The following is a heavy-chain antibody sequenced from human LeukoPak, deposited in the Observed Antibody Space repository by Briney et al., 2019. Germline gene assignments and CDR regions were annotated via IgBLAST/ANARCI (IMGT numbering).Heavy chain of an antibody. CDR3: ARFIMYSSSWYFDY. CDR1: GGSISSSSYY. Sequence: PSETLSLTCTVSGGSISSSSYYWGWIRQPPGKGLEWIGSIYYSGSTYYNPSLKSRVTISVDTSKNQFSLKLSSVTAADTAVYYCARFIMYSSSWYFDYWGQGTLVTVSS. CDR2: IYYSGST. V-gene: IGHV4-39*01. D-gene: IGHD6-13*01. J-gene: IGHJ4*02.